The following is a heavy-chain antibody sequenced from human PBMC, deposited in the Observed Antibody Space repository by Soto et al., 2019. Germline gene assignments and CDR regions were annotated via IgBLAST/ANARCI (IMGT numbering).Heavy chain of an antibody. D-gene: IGHD5-12*01. J-gene: IGHJ1*01. Sequence: PGGSLRLSCAASGFTFSSYAMHWVRQAPGKGLEWVAVISYDGSSKYYADSVKGRFTISRDNSKNTLYLQMNSLRAEDTAVYYCAKDLGMATITYFQHWGQGTLVTVSS. CDR2: ISYDGSSK. V-gene: IGHV3-30-3*01. CDR3: AKDLGMATITYFQH. CDR1: GFTFSSYA.